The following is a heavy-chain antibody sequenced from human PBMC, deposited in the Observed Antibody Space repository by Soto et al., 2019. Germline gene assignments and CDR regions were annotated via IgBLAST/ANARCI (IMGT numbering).Heavy chain of an antibody. V-gene: IGHV3-23*01. CDR2: ISVSVGST. CDR3: ARGLRNTLTGWLDS. Sequence: EVQLLQSGGGLVQPGGSLTLSCGVSGFPFAPSTMSWVRQAPGKGLEWVSTISVSVGSTYSADSVQGRFTVSSDISDNTLFLRMTSLTADDTAVYFCARGLRNTLTGWLDSWGQGTRVNVS. J-gene: IGHJ5*01. CDR1: GFPFAPST. D-gene: IGHD2-2*02.